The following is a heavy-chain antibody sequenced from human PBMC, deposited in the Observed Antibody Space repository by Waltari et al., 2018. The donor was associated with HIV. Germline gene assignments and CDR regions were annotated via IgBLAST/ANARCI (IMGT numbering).Heavy chain of an antibody. J-gene: IGHJ6*02. V-gene: IGHV4-39*01. D-gene: IGHD3-10*01. CDR3: ARTKGSGSYPDYYYGMDV. CDR1: GGSISSSSYY. CDR2: IYYSGST. Sequence: QLQLQESGPGLVKPSETLSLTCTVSGGSISSSSYYWGWIRQPPGKGLEWIGSIYYSGSTYYNPSLKSRVTISVDTSKNQFSLKLSSVTAADTAVYYCARTKGSGSYPDYYYGMDVWGQGTTVTVSS.